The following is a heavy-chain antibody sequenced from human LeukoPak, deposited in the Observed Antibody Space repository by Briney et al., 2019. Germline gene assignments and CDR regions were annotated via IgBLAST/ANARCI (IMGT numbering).Heavy chain of an antibody. J-gene: IGHJ1*01. V-gene: IGHV3-66*01. D-gene: IGHD2-15*01. CDR2: IYSGGST. CDR1: GFTFSSYW. Sequence: GGSLRLSCAASGFTFSSYWMHWVRQAPGKGLEWVSVIYSGGSTFYADSVKGRFTISRDNSKNTLYLQMNSLRAEDTAVYYCASDSYSPEYFQHWGQGTLVTVSS. CDR3: ASDSYSPEYFQH.